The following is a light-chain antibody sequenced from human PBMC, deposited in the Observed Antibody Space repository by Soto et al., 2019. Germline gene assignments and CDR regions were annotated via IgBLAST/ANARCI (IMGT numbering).Light chain of an antibody. CDR3: QQRSEWPRT. CDR1: QSISSS. CDR2: DAS. Sequence: EILLTQSPAPLFFFSGEKATPSCRASQSISSSLAWYQQKPGQAPRLLIYDASSRATGFPARFSGSGSGTDFTLTIGSLEPEDFAVYYCQQRSEWPRTFGQGTKVDIK. J-gene: IGKJ1*01. V-gene: IGKV3-11*01.